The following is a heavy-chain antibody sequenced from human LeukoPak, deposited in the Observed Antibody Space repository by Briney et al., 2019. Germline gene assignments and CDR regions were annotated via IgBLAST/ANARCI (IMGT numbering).Heavy chain of an antibody. CDR3: AKKHGSGSYYNVGGFYWFDP. J-gene: IGHJ5*02. V-gene: IGHV1-69*13. D-gene: IGHD3-10*01. CDR1: GGTFSSYA. Sequence: GASVKVSCKASGGTFSSYAISWVRQAPGQGLEWMGGIIPIFGTANYAQKFQGRVTITADESTSTAYMELSSLRSEDTAVYYCAKKHGSGSYYNVGGFYWFDPWGQGTLVTVSS. CDR2: IIPIFGTA.